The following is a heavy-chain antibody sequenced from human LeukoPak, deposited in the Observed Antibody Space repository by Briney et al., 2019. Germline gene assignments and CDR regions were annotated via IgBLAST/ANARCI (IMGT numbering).Heavy chain of an antibody. J-gene: IGHJ4*02. V-gene: IGHV3-48*03. CDR2: IGRSGSTV. CDR3: ATLPYYYDSSGSYYFDY. D-gene: IGHD3-22*01. Sequence: GGSLRLSCAASGFTFSTYEMNWVRQAPGKGLEWVSYIGRSGSTVYYADPVKGRFTISRDNSKNTLYLQMNSLRVEDTAVYYCATLPYYYDSSGSYYFDYWGQGTLVTVSS. CDR1: GFTFSTYE.